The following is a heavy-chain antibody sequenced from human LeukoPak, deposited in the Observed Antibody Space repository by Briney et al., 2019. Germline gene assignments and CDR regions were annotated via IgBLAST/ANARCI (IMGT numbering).Heavy chain of an antibody. J-gene: IGHJ4*02. D-gene: IGHD5-24*01. CDR3: ARDRGWLQFLDS. CDR2: ISGSGGST. Sequence: PGGSLRLSCAASGFTFSSYAMSWVRQAPGKGLEWVSAISGSGGSTYYADSVGGRFTISRDNSKDTLYLQMSSLRVEDTAVYYCARDRGWLQFLDSWGQGTLVTVSS. V-gene: IGHV3-23*01. CDR1: GFTFSSYA.